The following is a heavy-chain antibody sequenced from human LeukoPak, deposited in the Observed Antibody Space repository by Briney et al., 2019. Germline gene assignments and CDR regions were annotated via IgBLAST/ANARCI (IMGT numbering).Heavy chain of an antibody. CDR3: AKEGYSGYDYSVDY. J-gene: IGHJ4*02. D-gene: IGHD5-12*01. CDR1: GFTFSSYA. V-gene: IGHV3-23*01. CDR2: ISGSGGST. Sequence: GGSLRPSCAASGFTFSSYAMSWVRQAPGKGLEWVSAISGSGGSTYYADSVKGRFTISRDNSKNTLYLQMNSLRAEDTAVYYCAKEGYSGYDYSVDYWGQGTLVTVSS.